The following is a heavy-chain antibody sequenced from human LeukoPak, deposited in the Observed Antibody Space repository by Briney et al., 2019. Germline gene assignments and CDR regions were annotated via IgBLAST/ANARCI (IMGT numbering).Heavy chain of an antibody. CDR1: GFTFSSYS. CDR3: ARAGYSGYDYNLDY. V-gene: IGHV3-21*01. D-gene: IGHD5-12*01. CDR2: ISSSSSYI. Sequence: GGSLRLSCAASGFTFSSYSMNWVRQAPGKGLEWVSSISSSSSYIYYADSVKGRFTISRDNAKNSLYLQMNSLRAEDTAVYYCARAGYSGYDYNLDYWGQGTLVTVSS. J-gene: IGHJ4*02.